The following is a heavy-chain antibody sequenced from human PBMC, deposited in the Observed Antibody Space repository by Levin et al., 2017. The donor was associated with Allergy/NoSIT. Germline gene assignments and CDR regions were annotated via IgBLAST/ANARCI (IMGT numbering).Heavy chain of an antibody. J-gene: IGHJ4*02. CDR3: AKVPQWLALLYFDY. Sequence: PGGSLRLSCAASGITFTNYAMSWVRQAPGKGLQWVSTISGNGGRIYYADSVKGRFTISRDNSKNTLYLQMDSLRVEDTAVYYCAKVPQWLALLYFDYWGQGTLVTVSS. D-gene: IGHD6-19*01. CDR1: GITFTNYA. V-gene: IGHV3-23*01. CDR2: ISGNGGRI.